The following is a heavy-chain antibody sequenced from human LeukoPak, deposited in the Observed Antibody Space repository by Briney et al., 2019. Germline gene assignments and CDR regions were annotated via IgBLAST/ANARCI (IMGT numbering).Heavy chain of an antibody. CDR1: GFTFSSYS. CDR3: ARDVSYAFDI. V-gene: IGHV3-48*01. D-gene: IGHD5/OR15-5a*01. J-gene: IGHJ3*02. CDR2: ISSSSSAI. Sequence: GGSLRLSCTASGFTFSSYSMNWVRQAPGKGLEWVSYISSSSSAIYYADSVKGRFTISRDNAKNSLYLQMNSLRAEDTAVNYCARDVSYAFDIWGQGTMVTVSS.